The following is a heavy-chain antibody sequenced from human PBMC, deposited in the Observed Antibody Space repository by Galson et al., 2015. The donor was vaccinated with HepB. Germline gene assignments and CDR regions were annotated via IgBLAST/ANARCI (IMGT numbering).Heavy chain of an antibody. V-gene: IGHV3-7*03. CDR2: MNQDGSER. J-gene: IGHJ4*02. CDR3: ARVMGMVYYFDSSGYDY. CDR1: GFTFGDYW. D-gene: IGHD3-22*01. Sequence: SLRLSCAASGFTFGDYWMSWVRQAPGRGLEWVANMNQDGSERSYVDSVRGRFTISRDNAKKTLYLQMDSLRAEDTAIYYCARVMGMVYYFDSSGYDYWGQGTLVTVSS.